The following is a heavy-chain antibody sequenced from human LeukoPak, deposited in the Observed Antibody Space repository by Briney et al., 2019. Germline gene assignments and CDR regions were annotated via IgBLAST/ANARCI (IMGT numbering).Heavy chain of an antibody. CDR1: GASISGGTYY. CDR2: IYYTGST. Sequence: SETLSLTCSVSGASISGGTYYWGWIRQPLGKGLEWIGSIYYTGSTYDNPSLKSRVTISVDTSKNQFSLKLSSVTAADTAVYYCARRGGSGRAFDYWGQGTLVTVSS. CDR3: ARRGGSGRAFDY. V-gene: IGHV4-39*01. D-gene: IGHD1-26*01. J-gene: IGHJ4*02.